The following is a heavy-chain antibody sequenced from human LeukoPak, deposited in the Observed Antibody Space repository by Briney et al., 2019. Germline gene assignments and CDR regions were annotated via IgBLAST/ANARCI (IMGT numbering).Heavy chain of an antibody. CDR2: INQDGSEK. CDR3: ADPPSDF. J-gene: IGHJ4*02. Sequence: PGGSLRLSCATSGFNFNSKWMTWVRQAPGKGLEWVANINQDGSEKYHGDSVKGRPTISRDNAKSSLFLEMSSLRAEDTAVYYCADPPSDFWGQGTLVAVSS. CDR1: GFNFNSKW. V-gene: IGHV3-7*01.